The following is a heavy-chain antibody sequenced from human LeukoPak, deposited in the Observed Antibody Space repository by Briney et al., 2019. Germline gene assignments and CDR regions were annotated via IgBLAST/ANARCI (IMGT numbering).Heavy chain of an antibody. V-gene: IGHV5-51*01. CDR2: IYPGDSDT. CDR3: ARHRSSSWYLSYVDY. Sequence: GESLKISCKGSGYSFTSYWIGWVRQMPGKGLEWMGIIYPGDSDTRYSPSFQGQVTISADKSIGTAYLQWSSLKASDTAIYYCARHRSSSWYLSYVDYWGQGTLVTVSS. D-gene: IGHD6-13*01. CDR1: GYSFTSYW. J-gene: IGHJ4*01.